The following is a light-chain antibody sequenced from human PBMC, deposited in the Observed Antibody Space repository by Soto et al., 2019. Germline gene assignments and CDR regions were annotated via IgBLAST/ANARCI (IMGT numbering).Light chain of an antibody. CDR2: GAS. CDR3: QQFGLSPT. V-gene: IGKV3-20*01. CDR1: QTISSTF. Sequence: EIVLTQSPGTLSLSPGERATLSCRASQTISSTFLAWYRQRPGQAPRLLIYGASSRATGIPDRFSGSGSGTDFNLTISRLEPEYFAVYYCQQFGLSPTFGGGTKVEIK. J-gene: IGKJ4*01.